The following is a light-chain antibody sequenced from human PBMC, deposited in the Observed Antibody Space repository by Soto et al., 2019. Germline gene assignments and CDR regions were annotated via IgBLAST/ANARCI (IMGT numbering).Light chain of an antibody. Sequence: SYVLTQTPSVSVAPGQTARITCGGNDIGSKSVHWYQQRPGQAPVLVVYDDSDRPSGIPDRFSGSKSENMATLTISRVEAGDEADYYCQVWDTSSDHLYVFGSGTKVTVL. CDR3: QVWDTSSDHLYV. CDR2: DDS. CDR1: DIGSKS. J-gene: IGLJ1*01. V-gene: IGLV3-21*02.